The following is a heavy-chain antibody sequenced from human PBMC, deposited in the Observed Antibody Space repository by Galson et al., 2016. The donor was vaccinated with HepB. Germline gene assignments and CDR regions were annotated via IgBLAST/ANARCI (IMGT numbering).Heavy chain of an antibody. Sequence: TLSLTCTVSGGSISGDTYFWSWIRQHPGEGLVWIGYIYYSGNTYYNPSLKSRVTISVDTSKNQFSLKLSSVTAADTAVYYCARAPGGGFAWGPLDYWGQGTLVTVSS. CDR1: GGSISGDTYF. CDR3: ARAPGGGFAWGPLDY. D-gene: IGHD5-24*01. CDR2: IYYSGNT. V-gene: IGHV4-31*03. J-gene: IGHJ4*02.